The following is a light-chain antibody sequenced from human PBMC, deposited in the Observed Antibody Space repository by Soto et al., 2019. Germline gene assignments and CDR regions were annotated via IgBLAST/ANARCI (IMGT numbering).Light chain of an antibody. CDR3: QQYHRWPIT. CDR2: GAS. J-gene: IGKJ5*01. CDR1: QSVGSL. Sequence: EIVMTQSPATLSVSPGEGATLSCSADQSVGSLLAWYQQNPGRAPRLIIYGASTREAGIPDRFSGSGSGTEFTLTIGSLQSEDFATYYCQQYHRWPITFGQGTRLEIK. V-gene: IGKV3-15*01.